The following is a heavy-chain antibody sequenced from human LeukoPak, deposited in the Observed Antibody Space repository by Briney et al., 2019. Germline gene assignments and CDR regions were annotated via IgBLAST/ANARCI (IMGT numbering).Heavy chain of an antibody. D-gene: IGHD6-13*01. V-gene: IGHV2-70*11. Sequence: SGPTLVNPAQTLTLTCTFSGFSLSTSGMCVSWIRQPPGKALEWLARIDWDDDKYYSTSLKTRLTISKDTSKNQVVLTMTNMDPVDTATYYCARNIAAAGFYYFDYWGQGTLVTVSS. CDR2: IDWDDDK. CDR3: ARNIAAAGFYYFDY. CDR1: GFSLSTSGMC. J-gene: IGHJ4*02.